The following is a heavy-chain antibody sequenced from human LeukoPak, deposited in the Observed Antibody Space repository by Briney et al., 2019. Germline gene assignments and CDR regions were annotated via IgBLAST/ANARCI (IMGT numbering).Heavy chain of an antibody. J-gene: IGHJ4*02. CDR2: ISGNGNSA. V-gene: IGHV3-23*01. CDR3: TKGRTGDC. CDR1: GFTFTSYA. Sequence: PGGSLRLSCTASGFTFTSYAMNWVRQAPGKGLEWVSTISGNGNSAYYADSVRGRFTISRDNSKNTLYLQMNSLRAEDTAIYYCTKGRTGDCWGQGTLVTVSS.